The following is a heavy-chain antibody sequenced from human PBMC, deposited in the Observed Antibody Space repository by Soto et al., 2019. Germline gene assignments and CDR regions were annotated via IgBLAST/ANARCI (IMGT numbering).Heavy chain of an antibody. CDR2: INSDGSST. Sequence: GGSLRLSCAASGFTFSSYWMHWVRQAPGKGLVWVSRINSDGSSTSYADSVKGRFTISRDNAKNTLYLQMNSLRAEDTAVYYCARFYCSGGSCYHLDSCGQGTLVPVSA. D-gene: IGHD2-15*01. CDR3: ARFYCSGGSCYHLDS. J-gene: IGHJ5*01. V-gene: IGHV3-74*01. CDR1: GFTFSSYW.